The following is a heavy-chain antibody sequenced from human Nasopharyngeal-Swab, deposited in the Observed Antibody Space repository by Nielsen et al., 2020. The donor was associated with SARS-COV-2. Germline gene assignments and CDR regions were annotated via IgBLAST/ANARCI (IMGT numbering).Heavy chain of an antibody. D-gene: IGHD2-15*01. CDR1: GYTFTGYY. J-gene: IGHJ4*02. Sequence: ASVKVSCKASGYTFTGYYMHWVRQAPGQGLEWMGWINPNSGGTNYAQKFQGWVTMTRDTSISTVYMELSRLRSDDTAVYYCARGRSGGSSYHHYNRPLDYWGQGTLVTVSS. V-gene: IGHV1-2*04. CDR3: ARGRSGGSSYHHYNRPLDY. CDR2: INPNSGGT.